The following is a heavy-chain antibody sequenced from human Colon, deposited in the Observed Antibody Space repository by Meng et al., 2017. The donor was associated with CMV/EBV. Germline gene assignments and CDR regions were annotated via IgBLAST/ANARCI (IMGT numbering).Heavy chain of an antibody. D-gene: IGHD5-24*01. CDR1: GDSISGRSYY. J-gene: IGHJ2*01. CDR3: ARMALHWYFDL. Sequence: LPGPGPGLGKPSGTRSLTCTVSGDSISGRSYYWGWIRQPPGKGLEWIASIYYTGNDYHNPSLKSRVTISIDTSNNQFSLRLTSATAADTAVYYCARMALHWYFDLWGRGTLVTVSS. CDR2: IYYTGND. V-gene: IGHV4-39*07.